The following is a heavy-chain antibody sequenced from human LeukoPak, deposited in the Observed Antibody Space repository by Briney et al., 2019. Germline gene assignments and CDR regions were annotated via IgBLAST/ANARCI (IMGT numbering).Heavy chain of an antibody. CDR1: GGSFSGYY. V-gene: IGHV4-34*01. CDR2: ISHSGST. Sequence: SETLSLTCAVYGGSFSGYYWSWIRQPPGKGLEWIGEISHSGSTNYNPSLKSRVTISVDTSKNQFSLKLSSVTAADTAVYYCARGPRVAITMVRGVTRATNWFDPWGQGTLVTVSS. D-gene: IGHD3-10*01. J-gene: IGHJ5*02. CDR3: ARGPRVAITMVRGVTRATNWFDP.